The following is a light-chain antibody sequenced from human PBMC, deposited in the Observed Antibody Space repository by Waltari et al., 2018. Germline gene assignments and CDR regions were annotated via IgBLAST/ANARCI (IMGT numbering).Light chain of an antibody. CDR3: SSYAGSVV. J-gene: IGLJ3*02. CDR1: SSDIGCYNV. V-gene: IGLV2-23*02. CDR2: GVN. Sequence: QSALPQPASVSGSRGQSITLSCTGSSSDIGCYNVVSWYQHHPGKAPKLLIYGVNTRPSGVSNRFSGSKSGNTASLTISGLQAEDEADYYCSSYAGSVVFGGGTKLTVL.